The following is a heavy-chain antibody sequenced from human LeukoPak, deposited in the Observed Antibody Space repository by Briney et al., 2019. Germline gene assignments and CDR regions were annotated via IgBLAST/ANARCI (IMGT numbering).Heavy chain of an antibody. CDR3: ARDPYSSSPDEDYYYGMDV. CDR2: IIPIFGTA. D-gene: IGHD6-6*01. Sequence: ASVKVSCKASGGTFSSYAISWVRQAPGQGLEWMGGIIPIFGTANYAQKFQGRVTITADESTSTAYMELSSLRSEDTAVYYCARDPYSSSPDEDYYYGMDVWGQGTTVTVSS. CDR1: GGTFSSYA. J-gene: IGHJ6*02. V-gene: IGHV1-69*13.